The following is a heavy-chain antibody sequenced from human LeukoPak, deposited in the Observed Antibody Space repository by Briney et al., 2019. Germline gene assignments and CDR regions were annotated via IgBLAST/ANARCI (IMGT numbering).Heavy chain of an antibody. CDR2: IYHSGST. Sequence: SETLSLTCAVSGVSISSGGYSWSWIRQPPGKGLEWIGYIYHSGSTYYNPSLKSRVTISVDGSKNQFSLKLSSVTAADTAVYYCARGGRGANDNRFDPWGQGTLFTVSS. CDR1: GVSISSGGYS. J-gene: IGHJ5*02. V-gene: IGHV4-30-2*01. D-gene: IGHD1-26*01. CDR3: ARGGRGANDNRFDP.